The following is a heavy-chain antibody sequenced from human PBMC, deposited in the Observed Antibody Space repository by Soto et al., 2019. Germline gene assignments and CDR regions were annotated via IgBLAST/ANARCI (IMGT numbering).Heavy chain of an antibody. CDR2: INHSGST. CDR3: FFQAEDGIRVLCTVSAFLLNRSSDL. Sequence: KGLEGIGEINHSGSTNYNPSLKRRVTISVDTSKNPFSLKLSSVTAADTAVYFFFFQAEDGIRVLCTVSAFLLNRSSDL. D-gene: IGHD2-15*01. J-gene: IGHJ2*01. V-gene: IGHV4-34*01.